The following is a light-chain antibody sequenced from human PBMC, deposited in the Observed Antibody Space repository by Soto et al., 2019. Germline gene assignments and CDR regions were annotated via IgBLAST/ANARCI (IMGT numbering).Light chain of an antibody. CDR1: QSVSNN. CDR2: DAS. Sequence: EIVLTQSPGTLSLSPGERASLSCRASQSVSNNYLAWYQQKPGQAPRLLIYDASNRATGIPARFSGSGSGTEFTLTISSLQSEDFALYYCHQYENWPQTFGQGTMV. V-gene: IGKV3D-15*01. J-gene: IGKJ1*01. CDR3: HQYENWPQT.